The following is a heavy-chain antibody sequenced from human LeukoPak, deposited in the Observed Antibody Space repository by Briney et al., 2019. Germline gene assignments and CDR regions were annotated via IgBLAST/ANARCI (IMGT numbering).Heavy chain of an antibody. Sequence: ASVKVSCKVSGYTLTELSMHWVRQAPGKGLEWMGGFDPEDGETIYAQKFQGRVTITADKSTSTAYMELSSLRAEDTAVYYCARDKYPYSSGWYWLYYYYGMDVWGQGTTVTVSS. CDR2: FDPEDGET. CDR1: GYTLTELS. J-gene: IGHJ6*02. V-gene: IGHV1-24*01. D-gene: IGHD6-19*01. CDR3: ARDKYPYSSGWYWLYYYYGMDV.